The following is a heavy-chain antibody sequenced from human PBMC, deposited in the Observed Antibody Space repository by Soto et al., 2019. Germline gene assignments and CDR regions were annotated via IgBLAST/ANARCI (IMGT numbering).Heavy chain of an antibody. V-gene: IGHV4-59*08. CDR1: GGSISSYY. D-gene: IGHD4-17*01. Sequence: SETLSLTCTVSGGSISSYYWSWIRQPPGKGLEWIGYIYYSGTTNYNPSLKSRVTISVDTSKNHFSLKLSSVTAAETAVYYCASTYGDYEGNYYYYYGMDVWGQGTTVTVSS. CDR2: IYYSGTT. CDR3: ASTYGDYEGNYYYYYGMDV. J-gene: IGHJ6*02.